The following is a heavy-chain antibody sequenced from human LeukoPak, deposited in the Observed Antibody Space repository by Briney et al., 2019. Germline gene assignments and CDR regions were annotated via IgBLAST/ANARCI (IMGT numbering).Heavy chain of an antibody. Sequence: GGSLRLSCAASGFTFSSYGMHWVRQAPGKGLEWVAFIRYDGSNKYYADSVKGRFTISRDNSKNTLYLQMNSLRAEDTALYYCAKDMSYDILTGSAYFDYWGQGTLVTVSS. V-gene: IGHV3-30*02. CDR1: GFTFSSYG. D-gene: IGHD3-9*01. CDR3: AKDMSYDILTGSAYFDY. CDR2: IRYDGSNK. J-gene: IGHJ4*02.